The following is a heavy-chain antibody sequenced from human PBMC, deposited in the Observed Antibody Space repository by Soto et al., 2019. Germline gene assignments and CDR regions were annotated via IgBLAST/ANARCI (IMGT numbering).Heavy chain of an antibody. CDR2: ISGSGGSP. CDR1: GFTFNNYA. Sequence: PGGSLRLSCAASGFTFNNYAMTWVRQAPGKGLEWVSTISGSGGSPYYADSVKGRFTISRDNSKNTLYLQMNSLRAEDTAVYYCAKEGLQWLAPIYWGQGTLVTVSS. D-gene: IGHD6-19*01. CDR3: AKEGLQWLAPIY. V-gene: IGHV3-23*01. J-gene: IGHJ4*02.